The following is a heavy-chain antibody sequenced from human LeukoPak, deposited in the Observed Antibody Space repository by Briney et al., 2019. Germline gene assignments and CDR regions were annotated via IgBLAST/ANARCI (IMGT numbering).Heavy chain of an antibody. Sequence: ASVKVSCKASGYTFTGYHMHWVRQAPGQGLEWMGRINPNSGDTNYAQKFQGGVTMTRDTSISTAYMELSRLRSDDTAVYYCARDYCSSTSCLFDYWGQGTLVTVSS. J-gene: IGHJ4*02. CDR2: INPNSGDT. V-gene: IGHV1-2*06. D-gene: IGHD2-2*01. CDR3: ARDYCSSTSCLFDY. CDR1: GYTFTGYH.